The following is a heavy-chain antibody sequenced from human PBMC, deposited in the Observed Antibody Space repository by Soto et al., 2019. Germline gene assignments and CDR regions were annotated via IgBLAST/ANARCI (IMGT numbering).Heavy chain of an antibody. CDR3: AKGDVEYGVQRSFDY. V-gene: IGHV3-30*18. CDR1: GFSFSSHG. D-gene: IGHD4-17*01. J-gene: IGHJ4*02. Sequence: HVQLVESGGGVVQPGRTLRLSCAAAGFSFSSHGIHWVRQAPGKGLERVAAISYDGVNKFYADSVRGRFTISRDNSKNTLFRQMNSLRAEDTAVYYCAKGDVEYGVQRSFDYWGQGTLVTVSS. CDR2: ISYDGVNK.